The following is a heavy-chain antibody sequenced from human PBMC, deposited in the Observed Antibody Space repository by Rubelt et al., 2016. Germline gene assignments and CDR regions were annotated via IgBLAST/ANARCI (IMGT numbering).Heavy chain of an antibody. Sequence: QLQLQESGPGLVKPSETLSLTCTVSGGSISSSSYYWGWIRPPPGKGLAWIGSIYYSGSTYYNPSLKSRVTISVDTSKNQFSLKLSSVTAADTAVYYCARVTGGSSDYWGQGTLVTVSS. CDR3: ARVTGGSSDY. CDR2: IYYSGST. CDR1: GGSISSSSYY. D-gene: IGHD3-16*01. J-gene: IGHJ4*02. V-gene: IGHV4-39*07.